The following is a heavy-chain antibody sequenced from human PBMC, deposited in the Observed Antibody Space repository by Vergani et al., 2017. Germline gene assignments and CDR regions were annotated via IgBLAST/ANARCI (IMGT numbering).Heavy chain of an antibody. CDR1: GGSFTSYH. V-gene: IGHV4-34*01. Sequence: QVQLQQWGGGLLKPSETLSLTCVVIGGSFTSYHWTWIRQSPGEGLEWVGDIDHTGRPDYNPSLKSRLTMSVDKSRNQFSLTLNSVTATDTAIYFCARVNTETNGHLYYYYYMDVWGQGTAVTVSS. CDR2: IDHTGRP. D-gene: IGHD2-8*01. J-gene: IGHJ6*03. CDR3: ARVNTETNGHLYYYYYMDV.